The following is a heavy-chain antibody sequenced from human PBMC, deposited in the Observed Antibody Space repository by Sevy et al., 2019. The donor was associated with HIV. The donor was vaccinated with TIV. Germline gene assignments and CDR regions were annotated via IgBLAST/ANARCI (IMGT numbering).Heavy chain of an antibody. V-gene: IGHV3-23*01. J-gene: IGHJ5*02. CDR1: GFTFSSYA. CDR3: AKDPSSSWYHGEFDP. Sequence: GESLKISCAASGFTFSSYAKSWVRQAPGKGLEWVSAISGSGGSTYYADSVKGRFTISRDNSKNTLYLQMNSLRAEDTAVYYCAKDPSSSWYHGEFDPWGQGTLVTVSS. D-gene: IGHD6-13*01. CDR2: ISGSGGST.